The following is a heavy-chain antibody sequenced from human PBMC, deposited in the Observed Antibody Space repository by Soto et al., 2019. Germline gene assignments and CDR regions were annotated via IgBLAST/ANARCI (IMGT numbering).Heavy chain of an antibody. D-gene: IGHD2-2*02. Sequence: SETLSLTCTVSGGSISSYYWSGIRQPPGKGLEWIGYIYYSGSTNYNPSLKSRVTISVDTSKDQFSLKLSSVTAADTAVYYCARAKEVPAATPSDYWGQGTMVTVSS. J-gene: IGHJ4*02. V-gene: IGHV4-59*01. CDR1: GGSISSYY. CDR3: ARAKEVPAATPSDY. CDR2: IYYSGST.